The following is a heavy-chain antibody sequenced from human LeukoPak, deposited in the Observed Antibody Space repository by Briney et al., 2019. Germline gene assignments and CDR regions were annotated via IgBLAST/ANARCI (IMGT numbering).Heavy chain of an antibody. J-gene: IGHJ2*01. CDR1: GFTFSSYA. CDR2: ISGSGGST. V-gene: IGHV3-23*01. CDR3: ASVGVVAATPYWYFDL. D-gene: IGHD2-15*01. Sequence: GGSLRLSCAASGFTFSSYAMSWVRQAPGKGLEWVATISGSGGSTYFADSVKGRFTISRDISKNTLYLQMNSLRAEDTAVYYCASVGVVAATPYWYFDLWGRGTLVTVSS.